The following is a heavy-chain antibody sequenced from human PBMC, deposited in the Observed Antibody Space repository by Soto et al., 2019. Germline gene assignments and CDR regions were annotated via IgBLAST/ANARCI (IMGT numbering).Heavy chain of an antibody. CDR1: GFSLSTSGMC. V-gene: IGHV2-70*01. CDR3: ARISWLEGSSPPAYYYYGMDV. J-gene: IGHJ6*02. CDR2: IDWDDDK. D-gene: IGHD6-6*01. Sequence: SGPTLVNPTQTLTLTCTFSGFSLSTSGMCVSWIRQPPGKALEWLALIDWDDDKYYSTSLKTRLTISKDTSKNQVVLTMTNMDPVDTATYYCARISWLEGSSPPAYYYYGMDVWGQGTTVTVSS.